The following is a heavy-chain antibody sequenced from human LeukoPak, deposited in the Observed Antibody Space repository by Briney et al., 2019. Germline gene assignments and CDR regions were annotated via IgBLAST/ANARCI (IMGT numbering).Heavy chain of an antibody. J-gene: IGHJ6*04. D-gene: IGHD2-15*01. Sequence: SVKVSCKASGGTFSSYAISWARQAPGQGLEWMGGIIPIFGTANYAQKFQGRVTITADESASTAYMELSSLRSEDTAVYYCASSYCSGGSCSRIEYYYYGMDVWGKGTTVTVSS. CDR3: ASSYCSGGSCSRIEYYYYGMDV. CDR2: IIPIFGTA. CDR1: GGTFSSYA. V-gene: IGHV1-69*13.